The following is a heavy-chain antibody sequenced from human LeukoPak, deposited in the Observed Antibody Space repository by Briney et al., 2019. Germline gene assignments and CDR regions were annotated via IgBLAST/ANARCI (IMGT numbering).Heavy chain of an antibody. CDR1: GFTFSNNG. CDR3: ARDRLQGYYYGMDV. J-gene: IGHJ6*02. V-gene: IGHV3-30*03. CDR2: ISNDGINI. Sequence: GGSLRLSCAAPGFTFSNNGMHWVRQAPGKGLEWLAVISNDGINIYYGDSVKGRFTISRDNPRNTLYLEMNSLKPEDTAVYYCARDRLQGYYYGMDVWGQGTTVTVSS. D-gene: IGHD2-15*01.